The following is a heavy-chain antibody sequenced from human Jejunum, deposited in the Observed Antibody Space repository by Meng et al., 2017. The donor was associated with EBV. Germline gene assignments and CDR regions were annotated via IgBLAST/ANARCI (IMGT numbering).Heavy chain of an antibody. CDR1: GYIFTNYG. V-gene: IGHV1-18*01. J-gene: IGHJ4*02. Sequence: QDQLVQSGXEVKKXXXSVKVSCXASGYIFTNYGISWVRQAPGQGLEWMGWISPYNGNTDSAQKFQGRVTMTTDPSTNTAYMELRSLSSDDTAVYFCERDVLHYDFWSGYFDHWGQGTMVTVSS. CDR3: ERDVLHYDFWSGYFDH. D-gene: IGHD3-3*01. CDR2: ISPYNGNT.